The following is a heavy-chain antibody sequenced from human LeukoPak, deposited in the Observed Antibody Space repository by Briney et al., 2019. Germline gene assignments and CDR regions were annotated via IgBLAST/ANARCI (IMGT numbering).Heavy chain of an antibody. CDR1: GFTFSNIA. D-gene: IGHD6-13*01. CDR3: GGSRSFF. V-gene: IGHV3-23*01. Sequence: GGTLRLSCAASGFTFSNIAMTWVRQAPGKGLEWVSSISGSAGSAYYADSVKGRFSISRDNSKNTLYLQMNSLRADDTAVYYCGGSRSFFWGQGTLVTVSS. CDR2: ISGSAGSA. J-gene: IGHJ4*02.